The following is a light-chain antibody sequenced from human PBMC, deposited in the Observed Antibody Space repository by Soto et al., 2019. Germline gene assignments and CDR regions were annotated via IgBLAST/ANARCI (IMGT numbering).Light chain of an antibody. CDR2: EVS. CDR3: SSYTTSDTLI. CDR1: SSDVGAYNS. V-gene: IGLV2-14*01. J-gene: IGLJ2*01. Sequence: QSALTQPASVSGSVGQSITISCTGTSSDVGAYNSVSWYQQYPGKAPKFIIYEVSNRPSGVSNRFSGSKSGNTASLTISGLQAEDEADYFCSSYTTSDTLIFGGGTKVTVL.